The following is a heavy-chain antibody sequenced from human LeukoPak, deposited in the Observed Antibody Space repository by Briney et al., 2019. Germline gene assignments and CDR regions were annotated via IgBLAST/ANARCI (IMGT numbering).Heavy chain of an antibody. J-gene: IGHJ2*01. CDR2: IYSGGST. V-gene: IGHV3-66*01. D-gene: IGHD3-22*01. CDR3: ARALHYYDSSGYPTPWYFDL. CDR1: GFTVSSNY. Sequence: TGGSLRLSCAASGFTVSSNYMSWVRQAPGKGLEWVSVIYSGGSTYYADSVKGRFTISRDNSKNTLYLQMNSLRAEDTAVYYCARALHYYDSSGYPTPWYFDLWGRGTLVTVSS.